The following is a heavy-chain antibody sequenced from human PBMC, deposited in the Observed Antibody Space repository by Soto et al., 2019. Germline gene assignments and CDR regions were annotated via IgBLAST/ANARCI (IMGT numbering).Heavy chain of an antibody. Sequence: ASVKVSCKASGYTFTSYAMHWVRQAPGQRLEWMGWINAGNGNTKYSQKFQGRVTITRDTSASTAYMELSSLRSEDTAVYYCAREGYCISTSCYLSFDYWGQGTLVTVSS. J-gene: IGHJ4*02. CDR2: INAGNGNT. CDR3: AREGYCISTSCYLSFDY. CDR1: GYTFTSYA. V-gene: IGHV1-3*01. D-gene: IGHD2-2*01.